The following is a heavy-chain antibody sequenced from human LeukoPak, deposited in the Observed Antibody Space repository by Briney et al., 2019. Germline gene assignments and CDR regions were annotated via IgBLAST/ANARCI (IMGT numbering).Heavy chain of an antibody. CDR2: IKSDGSAT. CDR1: GFTFSTYW. Sequence: PGGSLRLSCAASGFTFSTYWMHWVRQAPGKGLVWVSRIKSDGSATTYADFVKGRFTVSRDNAKNILYLQMNSLRAEDTAMYFCARVGGRGSIGGDCWGQGTLVTVSS. CDR3: ARVGGRGSIGGDC. V-gene: IGHV3-74*03. J-gene: IGHJ4*02. D-gene: IGHD3-10*01.